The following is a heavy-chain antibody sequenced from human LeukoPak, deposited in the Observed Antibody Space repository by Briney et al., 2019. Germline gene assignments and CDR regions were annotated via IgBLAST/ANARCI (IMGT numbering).Heavy chain of an antibody. Sequence: PSQTLSLTCAVSGGSISSGGYAWSWIRHPSGKGLESIGDIYHSGSTYYNPSLKSRVTISVDRSKNQFSLKLSSVTAADTAVYYCARGSTMIVDQGSDYWGQGTLVTVSS. CDR2: IYHSGST. CDR1: GGSISSGGYA. J-gene: IGHJ4*02. CDR3: ARGSTMIVDQGSDY. D-gene: IGHD3-22*01. V-gene: IGHV4-30-2*01.